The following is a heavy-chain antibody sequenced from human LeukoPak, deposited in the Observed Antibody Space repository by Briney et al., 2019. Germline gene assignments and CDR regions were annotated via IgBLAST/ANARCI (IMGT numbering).Heavy chain of an antibody. Sequence: SETLSLTCTVSGGSISSGGYYWSWIRQHPGKGLEWIGYIYYSGSTYYNPSLKSRVTISVDTSMNQFSLKLSSVTAADTAVYYCAGGEGYYDSSGYYYQVPFFDYWGQGTLVTVSS. J-gene: IGHJ4*02. V-gene: IGHV4-31*03. CDR2: IYYSGST. CDR3: AGGEGYYDSSGYYYQVPFFDY. D-gene: IGHD3-22*01. CDR1: GGSISSGGYY.